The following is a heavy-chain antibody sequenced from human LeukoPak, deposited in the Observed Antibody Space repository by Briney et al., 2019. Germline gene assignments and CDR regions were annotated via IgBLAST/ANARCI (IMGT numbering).Heavy chain of an antibody. V-gene: IGHV4-39*07. CDR1: GGSISSSSYY. Sequence: SETLSLTCTVSGGSISSSSYYWGWIRQPPGKGLEWIGSIYYSGSTYYNPSLKSRVTISVDTSKNQFSLKLSSVTAADTAVYYCARVDAWYYFDYWGQGTLVTVSS. CDR3: ARVDAWYYFDY. D-gene: IGHD2-2*01. J-gene: IGHJ4*02. CDR2: IYYSGST.